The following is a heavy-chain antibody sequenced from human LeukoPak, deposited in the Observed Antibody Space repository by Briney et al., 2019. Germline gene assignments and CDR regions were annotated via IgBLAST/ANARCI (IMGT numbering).Heavy chain of an antibody. J-gene: IGHJ1*01. CDR2: IIPIFGTA. V-gene: IGHV1-69*06. CDR3: ASHCSSTSCYAPAEYFQH. D-gene: IGHD2-2*01. Sequence: SVKVSFKASGGTFISYAISWVRQAPGQGLEWMGGIIPIFGTANYAQKFQGRVTITADKSTSTAYMELSSLRSEDTAVYYCASHCSSTSCYAPAEYFQHWGQGTLVTVSS. CDR1: GGTFISYA.